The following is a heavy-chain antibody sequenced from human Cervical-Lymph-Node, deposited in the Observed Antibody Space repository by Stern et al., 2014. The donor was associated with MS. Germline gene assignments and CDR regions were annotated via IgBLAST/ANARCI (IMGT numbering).Heavy chain of an antibody. J-gene: IGHJ4*02. CDR1: GGSISSRGYS. CDR2: IDHSGGS. V-gene: IGHV4-30-2*01. D-gene: IGHD3-22*01. CDR3: AREYDASGYYDY. Sequence: MQLVESGSGLVKPSQTLSLTCAVSGGSISSRGYSWTWIRQPPGKALEWIGYIDHSGGSYFHPSLESRVTMSVDTSKNQFSLKLSSVTAADTALYYCAREYDASGYYDYWGQGTQVTVSS.